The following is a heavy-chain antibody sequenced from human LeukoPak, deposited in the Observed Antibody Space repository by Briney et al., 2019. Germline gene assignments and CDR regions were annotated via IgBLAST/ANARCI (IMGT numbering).Heavy chain of an antibody. V-gene: IGHV4-59*02. CDR1: GGSVSGYY. CDR2: VYYSGST. Sequence: PPETLSLTCVVSGGSVSGYYWGWIRQPPGRGLEWIGYVYYSGSTNYNPSFKSRITISVDTSRNQFSLQLSSVTAADTAVYFCAYNRNFALDNWGQGTLVTVSS. J-gene: IGHJ4*01. D-gene: IGHD1-14*01. CDR3: AYNRNFALDN.